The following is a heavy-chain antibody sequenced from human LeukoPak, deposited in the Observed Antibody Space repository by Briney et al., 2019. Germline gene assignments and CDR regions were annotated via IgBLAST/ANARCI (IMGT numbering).Heavy chain of an antibody. CDR3: ARDGNRYCSSTSCYTDFDY. CDR2: IYSGGST. J-gene: IGHJ4*02. V-gene: IGHV3-66*02. CDR1: GFNFSTYA. Sequence: GGSLRLSCAAPGFNFSTYAMSWVRQVPGKGLEWVSLIYSGGSTYYADSVKARFTISRDNSKNTLYLQMNSLRAEDTAVYYCARDGNRYCSSTSCYTDFDYWGQGTLVTVSS. D-gene: IGHD2-2*02.